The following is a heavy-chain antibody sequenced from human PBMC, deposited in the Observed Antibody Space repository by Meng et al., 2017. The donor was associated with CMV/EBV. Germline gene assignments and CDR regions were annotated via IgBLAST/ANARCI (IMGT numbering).Heavy chain of an antibody. Sequence: GESLKISCKASGYTFTGYYMHWVRQAPGQGLEWMGWINPNSGGTNYAQKFQGRVTMTRDTSISTAYMELSRLRSDDTAVYYCARGQHLDCGGDCYTTPLGYWGQGTLVTVSS. D-gene: IGHD2-21*01. CDR1: GYTFTGYY. CDR2: INPNSGGT. J-gene: IGHJ4*02. V-gene: IGHV1-2*02. CDR3: ARGQHLDCGGDCYTTPLGY.